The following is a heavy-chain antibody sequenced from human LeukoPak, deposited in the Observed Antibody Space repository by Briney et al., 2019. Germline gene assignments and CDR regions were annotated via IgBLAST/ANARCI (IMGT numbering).Heavy chain of an antibody. J-gene: IGHJ4*02. CDR1: GFTFSSYS. CDR3: ARSLTTLTYEGY. CDR2: ISSSSSYI. V-gene: IGHV3-21*01. D-gene: IGHD1-1*01. Sequence: GGSLRLSCAASGFTFSSYSMNWVRQAPGKGLEWVSSISSSSSYIYYADSVKGRFTISRDNAKNSLYLQMNSLRAEDTAIYYCARSLTTLTYEGYWGQGTLDTVS.